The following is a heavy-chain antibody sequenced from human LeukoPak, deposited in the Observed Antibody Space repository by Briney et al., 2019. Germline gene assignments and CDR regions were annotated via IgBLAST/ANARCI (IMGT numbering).Heavy chain of an antibody. CDR3: ASLVVVTAVRGYYYYYGMDV. D-gene: IGHD2-21*02. J-gene: IGHJ6*02. Sequence: WIRQPPGKGLEWIGSIYYSGSTYYNPSLKSRVTISVDTSKNQFSLKLSSVTAADTAVYYCASLVVVTAVRGYYYYYGMDVWGQGTTVTVSS. V-gene: IGHV4-39*01. CDR2: IYYSGST.